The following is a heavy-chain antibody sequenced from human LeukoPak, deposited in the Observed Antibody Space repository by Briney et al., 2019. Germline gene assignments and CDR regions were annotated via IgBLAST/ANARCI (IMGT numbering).Heavy chain of an antibody. CDR1: GFTFSSYA. Sequence: GGSLRLSCAASGFTFSSYAMSWIRQAPGKGLEWVSAISGSGGSTYYADSVKGRFTISRDNSKNTLYLQMNSLRAEDTAVYYCANQGEVWSGQSWGQGPLVTVSS. J-gene: IGHJ4*02. CDR3: ANQGEVWSGQS. V-gene: IGHV3-23*01. CDR2: ISGSGGST. D-gene: IGHD3/OR15-3a*01.